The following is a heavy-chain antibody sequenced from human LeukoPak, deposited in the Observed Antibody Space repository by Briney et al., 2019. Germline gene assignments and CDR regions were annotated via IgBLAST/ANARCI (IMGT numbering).Heavy chain of an antibody. CDR2: INPNIGDT. CDR1: GGTFSNYA. CDR3: ARVDILTGSDAFDF. D-gene: IGHD3-9*01. Sequence: ASVKVSCKASGGTFSNYAISWVRQAPGQGLEWMGWINPNIGDTNYAQKFQDRVTMTRDTSISTAYMELSRLRSDDTAVYYCARVDILTGSDAFDFWGQGTMVTVSS. J-gene: IGHJ3*01. V-gene: IGHV1-2*02.